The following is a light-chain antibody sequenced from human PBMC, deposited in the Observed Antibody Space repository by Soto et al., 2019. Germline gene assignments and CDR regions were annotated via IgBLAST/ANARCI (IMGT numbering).Light chain of an antibody. V-gene: IGKV1-5*01. CDR3: QHGWA. Sequence: DIQLTQSPSALSASVGDRVTFTCRASQSISSWLAWYQQKPGKAPKLLIYDASSLESGVPSRFSGSGSGTEFTLTISSLQPDDFATYYCQHGWAFGHGTKVDIK. CDR1: QSISSW. J-gene: IGKJ1*01. CDR2: DAS.